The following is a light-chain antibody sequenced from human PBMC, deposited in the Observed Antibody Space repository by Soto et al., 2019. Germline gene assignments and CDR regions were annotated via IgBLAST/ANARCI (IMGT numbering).Light chain of an antibody. CDR1: QSISSSY. V-gene: IGKV3-20*01. CDR3: QQYGSSPPYT. CDR2: GAS. Sequence: EIVLTQSPGTLSLSPGERATLSCRASQSISSSYLAWYQHNPGQAPRLLIYGASSRATGIPDRFSGSGSGTDFTLTISRLEPEDFAVYYCQQYGSSPPYTFGQGTKLEIK. J-gene: IGKJ2*01.